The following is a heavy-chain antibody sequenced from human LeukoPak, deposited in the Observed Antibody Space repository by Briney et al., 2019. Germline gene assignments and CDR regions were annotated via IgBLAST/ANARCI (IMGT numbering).Heavy chain of an antibody. CDR1: GYSISSGCY. CDR3: ARDKENGYFDR. D-gene: IGHD2-2*03. Sequence: PSETLSLTCTVSGYSISSGCYCCCLRQPPGKVPEGIGSRYDTGSTYYNPSLKIRGTITVDTSKNQFSLKLSSVTAADTAVYYCARDKENGYFDRWGQGTMVTVSS. CDR2: RYDTGST. J-gene: IGHJ5*02. V-gene: IGHV4-38-2*02.